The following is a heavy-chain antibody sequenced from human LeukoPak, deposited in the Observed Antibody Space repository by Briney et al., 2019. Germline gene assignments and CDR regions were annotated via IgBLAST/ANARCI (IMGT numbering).Heavy chain of an antibody. Sequence: ASVKVSCKASGGTFSSYAFSWVRQAPGQGLEWMGGIIPIFTTSNYAQKFQGRVTITADESSSTAYMELSSLRSEGTAVYYCAYSDGPTRPFDYWGQGTLVTVSS. V-gene: IGHV1-69*13. D-gene: IGHD5-24*01. J-gene: IGHJ4*02. CDR1: GGTFSSYA. CDR3: AYSDGPTRPFDY. CDR2: IIPIFTTS.